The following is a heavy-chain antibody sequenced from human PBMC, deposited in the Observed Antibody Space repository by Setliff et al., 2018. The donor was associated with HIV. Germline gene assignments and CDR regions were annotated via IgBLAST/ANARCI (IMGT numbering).Heavy chain of an antibody. Sequence: PSETLSLTCAVSGGSINTNNWWSWVRQPPGKGLEWIGEIYHSGTTNYKSLLKSRVTISVDKSKNQFSLKLSSVTAADTAIYYCARDPGGWLGWGGYFDYWGQGTLVTVSS. CDR3: ARDPGGWLGWGGYFDY. V-gene: IGHV4-4*02. J-gene: IGHJ4*02. CDR2: IYHSGTT. CDR1: GGSINTNNW. D-gene: IGHD6-19*01.